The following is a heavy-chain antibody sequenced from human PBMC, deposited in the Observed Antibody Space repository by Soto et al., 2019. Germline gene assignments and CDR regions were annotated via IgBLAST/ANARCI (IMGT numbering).Heavy chain of an antibody. CDR2: IDPSDSYT. CDR1: GYSFTSYW. V-gene: IGHV5-10-1*01. D-gene: IGHD3-22*01. J-gene: IGHJ3*02. Sequence: PGESLKISCKGSGYSFTSYWISWVRQMPGKGLEWMGRIDPSDSYTNYSPSFQGHVTISADKSISTAYLQWSSLKASDTAMYYCARRSYYDSSGYYPTPHDAFDIWGQGTMVTVSS. CDR3: ARRSYYDSSGYYPTPHDAFDI.